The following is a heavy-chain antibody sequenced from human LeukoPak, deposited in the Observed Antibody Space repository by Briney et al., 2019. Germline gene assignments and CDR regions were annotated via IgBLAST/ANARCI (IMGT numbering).Heavy chain of an antibody. Sequence: GGSLRLSCAASGFTFSSYGMSWVRQAPGKGLEWVSAISGSGGSTYYADSVKGRSTISRDNSKNTLYLQMNSLRAEDTAVYYCAKDRGVWFGESGPNYFDYWGQGTLVTVSS. V-gene: IGHV3-23*01. D-gene: IGHD3-10*01. J-gene: IGHJ4*02. CDR3: AKDRGVWFGESGPNYFDY. CDR2: ISGSGGST. CDR1: GFTFSSYG.